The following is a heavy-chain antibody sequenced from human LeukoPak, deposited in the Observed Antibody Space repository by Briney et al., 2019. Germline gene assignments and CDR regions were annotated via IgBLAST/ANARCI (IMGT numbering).Heavy chain of an antibody. V-gene: IGHV3-21*04. J-gene: IGHJ4*02. D-gene: IGHD3-9*01. CDR1: GFTFSSYS. CDR3: AKGMTGPPYDY. Sequence: PGGSLRLSCAASGFTFSSYSMNWVRQAPGKGLEWVSSISSSSSYIYYADSVKGRFTISRDNAKNTLVLQMNSLRVKDTAVYYRAKGMTGPPYDYWGQGTLVTVSS. CDR2: ISSSSSYI.